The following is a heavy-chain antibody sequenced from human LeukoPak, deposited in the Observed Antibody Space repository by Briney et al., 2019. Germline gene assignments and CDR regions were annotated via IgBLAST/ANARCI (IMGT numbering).Heavy chain of an antibody. CDR2: ISGSGGGT. Sequence: GGSLRLSCAASGFTFGTYAMSWVRQAPGKGLEWVSGISGSGGGTYFADSVKGRFTISRDNSKNTLYLQMNSLRAEDTAVFYCARANYAYVWGTYRHTHIDYWGQGTLVTVSS. CDR3: ARANYAYVWGTYRHTHIDY. CDR1: GFTFGTYA. J-gene: IGHJ4*02. D-gene: IGHD3-16*02. V-gene: IGHV3-23*01.